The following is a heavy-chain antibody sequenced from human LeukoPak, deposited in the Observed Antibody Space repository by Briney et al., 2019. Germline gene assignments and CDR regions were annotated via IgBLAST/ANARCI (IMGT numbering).Heavy chain of an antibody. D-gene: IGHD3-10*01. J-gene: IGHJ3*02. Sequence: GASVKVSCKASGYTSTSPDINWVRQATGNGLEWLGWMNPRDNTGYAQKFQGRVAMTRDTSTNTAFMELSSLTSDDTAVYYCARYTYGYGFDIWGQGTMVTVSA. CDR3: ARYTYGYGFDI. V-gene: IGHV1-8*01. CDR2: MNPRDNT. CDR1: GYTSTSPD.